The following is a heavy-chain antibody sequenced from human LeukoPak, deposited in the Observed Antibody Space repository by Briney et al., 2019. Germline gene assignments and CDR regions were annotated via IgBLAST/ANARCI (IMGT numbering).Heavy chain of an antibody. CDR3: ARGSGSYFGPSDY. CDR1: RFTFSSYA. J-gene: IGHJ4*02. V-gene: IGHV3-30-3*01. D-gene: IGHD3-10*01. CDR2: ISYDGSNK. Sequence: GGSLRLSCAASRFTFSSYAMHWVRQAPGKGLEWVAVISYDGSNKYYADSVKGRFTISRDNSKNTLYLQMNSLRAEDTAVYYCARGSGSYFGPSDYWGQGTLVTVSS.